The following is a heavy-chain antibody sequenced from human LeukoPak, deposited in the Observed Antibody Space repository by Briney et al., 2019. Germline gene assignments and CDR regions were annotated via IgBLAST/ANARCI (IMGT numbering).Heavy chain of an antibody. CDR3: AVGATTVYFDY. CDR1: GGTFSSYA. V-gene: IGHV1-2*02. J-gene: IGHJ4*02. CDR2: INPNSGGT. D-gene: IGHD1-26*01. Sequence: ASVKVSCKASGGTFSSYAISWVRQAPGQGLEWMGGINPNSGGTNYAQKFQGRVTMTRDTSISTAYMELSRLRSDDTAVYYCAVGATTVYFDYWGQGTLVTVSS.